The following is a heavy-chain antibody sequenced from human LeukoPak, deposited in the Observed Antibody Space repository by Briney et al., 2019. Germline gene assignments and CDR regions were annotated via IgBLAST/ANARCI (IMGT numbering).Heavy chain of an antibody. Sequence: KASETLSLTCTVSGGSISSYYWSWIRQPPGKGLEWIGYIYYSGSTNYNPSLKSRVTISVDTSKNQFSLKLSSVTAADTAVYYCARGVRGVHFDYWGQGTLVTVSS. CDR3: ARGVRGVHFDY. D-gene: IGHD3-10*01. J-gene: IGHJ4*02. V-gene: IGHV4-59*01. CDR1: GGSISSYY. CDR2: IYYSGST.